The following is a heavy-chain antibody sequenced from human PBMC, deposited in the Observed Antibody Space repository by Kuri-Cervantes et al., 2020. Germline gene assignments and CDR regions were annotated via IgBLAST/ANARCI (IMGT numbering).Heavy chain of an antibody. J-gene: IGHJ4*02. V-gene: IGHV3-33*08. CDR1: GFTFSSYW. CDR2: IWYDGSNK. Sequence: GESLKISCAASGFTFSSYWMHWVRQVPGKGLEWVAVIWYDGSNKYYADSVKGRFTISRDNSKNTLYLQMNSLRVEDTAVYYCARDRVGGYSYGPAPYWGQGTLVTVSS. D-gene: IGHD5-18*01. CDR3: ARDRVGGYSYGPAPY.